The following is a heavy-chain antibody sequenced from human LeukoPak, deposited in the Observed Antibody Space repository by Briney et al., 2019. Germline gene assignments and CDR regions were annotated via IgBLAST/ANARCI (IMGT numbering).Heavy chain of an antibody. V-gene: IGHV3-74*01. CDR1: GFSFNNYW. CDR3: VRESGGYCSTTSCYKGYFDY. Sequence: GGSLRLSCAASGFSFNNYWMHWVRQAPGKGLEWVSRIDNDGSSTRYADSVTGRFTISRDIAKNTLYLQMNSLRADDTAVYYCVRESGGYCSTTSCYKGYFDYWGQGTLVTVSS. CDR2: IDNDGSST. J-gene: IGHJ4*02. D-gene: IGHD2-2*02.